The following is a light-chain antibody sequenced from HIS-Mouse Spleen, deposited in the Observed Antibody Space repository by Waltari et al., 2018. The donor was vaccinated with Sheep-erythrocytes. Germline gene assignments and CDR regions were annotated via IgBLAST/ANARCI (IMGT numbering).Light chain of an antibody. Sequence: QSALTQPRSVSGSPGQSVTISCTGTSSDVGGYNYVSWYQQHPGKAPKLMIYDVSKRPSGVPGLFAGSKSGNTASLTISVLQAEDEADYYCCSYAGSYNHVFATGTKVTVL. CDR3: CSYAGSYNHV. CDR2: DVS. CDR1: SSDVGGYNY. V-gene: IGLV2-11*01. J-gene: IGLJ1*01.